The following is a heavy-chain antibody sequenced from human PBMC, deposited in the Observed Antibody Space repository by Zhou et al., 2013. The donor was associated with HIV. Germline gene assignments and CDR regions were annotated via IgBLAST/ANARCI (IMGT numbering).Heavy chain of an antibody. J-gene: IGHJ3*01. CDR1: GDSFTNNG. CDR3: ATDLSPRHGASDI. CDR2: TSASNGNS. V-gene: IGHV1-18*04. Sequence: QVTFLQSGSEVKKPGASVKVSCRASGDSFTNNGINWVRQAPGQGLEWLGWTSASNGNSNYAKKFQARVAMTTDTATNTAYLEVRSLTSDDTAIYYCATDLSPRHGASDIWGQGTLVIVSS.